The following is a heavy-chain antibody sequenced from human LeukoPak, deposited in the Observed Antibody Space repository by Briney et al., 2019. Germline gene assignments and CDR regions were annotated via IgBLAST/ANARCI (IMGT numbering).Heavy chain of an antibody. CDR2: ISGSGNII. Sequence: QSGGSLRLSCAASGFTFRIYEMNWVRQAPGKGLEWVSYISGSGNIIYYADSVKGRFTISRDNAKNSLYLQMNSLRAEGTAVYYCARDQAMATIFEERTDAFDIWGQGTMVTVSS. CDR3: ARDQAMATIFEERTDAFDI. J-gene: IGHJ3*02. V-gene: IGHV3-48*03. D-gene: IGHD5-24*01. CDR1: GFTFRIYE.